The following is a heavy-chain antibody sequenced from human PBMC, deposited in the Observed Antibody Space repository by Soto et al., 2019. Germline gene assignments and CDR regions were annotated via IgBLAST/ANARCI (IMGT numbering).Heavy chain of an antibody. CDR2: IDPRDSYT. D-gene: IGHD1-7*01. J-gene: IGHJ5*02. V-gene: IGHV5-10-1*01. CDR1: GYSVTSYW. CDR3: ARQSLTGTTEWFDP. Sequence: GESLKISWKGSGYSVTSYWIIWVRQMPGQGLEWMGSIDPRDSYTNYIPSFPGHVTTSPDKSIRAAYLHWSSLKASDTAMYSCARQSLTGTTEWFDPCGQGTVVTVSS.